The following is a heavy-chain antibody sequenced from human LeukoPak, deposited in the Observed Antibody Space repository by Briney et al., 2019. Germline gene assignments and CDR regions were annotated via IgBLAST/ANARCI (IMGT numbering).Heavy chain of an antibody. J-gene: IGHJ4*02. CDR2: TYSRGST. CDR1: GASISSGSYS. D-gene: IGHD2-8*01. V-gene: IGHV4-39*01. Sequence: PSETLSLTCTVSGASISSGSYSWVWIRQPPGKGLEWIGSTYSRGSTYYNPSLKSRVTISVDTSKNQFSLKLSSVTAADTAVYYCARSLGNGLIDYWGQGTLVTVSS. CDR3: ARSLGNGLIDY.